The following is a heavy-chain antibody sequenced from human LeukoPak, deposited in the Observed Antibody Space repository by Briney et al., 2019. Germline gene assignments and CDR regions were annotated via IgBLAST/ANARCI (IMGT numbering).Heavy chain of an antibody. J-gene: IGHJ4*02. D-gene: IGHD5-12*01. CDR3: ARVSGYDWESFYDY. CDR2: IYYSGST. Sequence: SETLSLTCTVSGGSISIRSYYWGWIRQPPGKGLEWIGSIYYSGSTYYNPSLKSRVTISVDTSKNQFSLKLSSVTAADTAVYYCARVSGYDWESFYDYWGQGTLVTVSS. V-gene: IGHV4-39*07. CDR1: GGSISIRSYY.